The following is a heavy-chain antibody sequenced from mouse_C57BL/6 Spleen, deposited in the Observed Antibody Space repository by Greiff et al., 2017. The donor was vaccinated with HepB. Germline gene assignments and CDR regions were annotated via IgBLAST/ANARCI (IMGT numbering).Heavy chain of an antibody. CDR2: IYPRSGNT. D-gene: IGHD2-2*01. CDR1: GYTFTSYG. Sequence: VKLVESGAELARPGASVKLSCKASGYTFTSYGISWVKQRTGQGLEWIGEIYPRSGNTYYNEKFKGKATLTADKSSSTAYMELRSLTSEDSAVYFCARGYDGAMDYWGQGTSVTVSS. V-gene: IGHV1-81*01. CDR3: ARGYDGAMDY. J-gene: IGHJ4*01.